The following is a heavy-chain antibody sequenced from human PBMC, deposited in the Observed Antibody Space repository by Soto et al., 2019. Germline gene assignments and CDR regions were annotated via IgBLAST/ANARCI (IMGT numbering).Heavy chain of an antibody. J-gene: IGHJ6*02. CDR2: IIPIFGTA. CDR3: ATSKSYYDSSGCSAYYYGMDV. CDR1: GGTFSSYA. D-gene: IGHD3-22*01. V-gene: IGHV1-69*13. Sequence: VASVKVSCKASGGTFSSYAISRVRQAPGQGLAWMGGIIPIFGTANYAQKFPGRVTITADESTSTAYMELSSLRSEDTAVYYCATSKSYYDSSGCSAYYYGMDVWGQGATVTVSS.